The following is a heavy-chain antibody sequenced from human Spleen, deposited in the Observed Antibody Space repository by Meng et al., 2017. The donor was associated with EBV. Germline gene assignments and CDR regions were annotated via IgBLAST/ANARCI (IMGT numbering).Heavy chain of an antibody. CDR2: MSSSGDTI. CDR1: AITFIDYF. Sequence: VHVWSCGGCLVKPGGCLRLSCAFSAITFIDYFMRLIRHAPGKGLECVSFMSSSGDTIYYAESVKGRFTISRDNAKNSLYLQINSLRAEDTSVYYCSIEIRRYSGFDRWGQGTLVTVSS. V-gene: IGHV3-11*01. CDR3: SIEIRRYSGFDR. D-gene: IGHD5-12*01. J-gene: IGHJ5*02.